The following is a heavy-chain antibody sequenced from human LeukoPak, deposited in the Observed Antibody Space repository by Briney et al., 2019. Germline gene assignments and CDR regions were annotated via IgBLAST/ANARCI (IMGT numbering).Heavy chain of an antibody. CDR2: IYNSGFT. CDR1: GFTVSSKY. CDR3: AKDYITGNYRYDPFDM. J-gene: IGHJ3*02. Sequence: GGSLRLSCAASGFTVSSKYMSWVRQAPGKGLEWVSLIYNSGFTYYADSVKGRFTISRDNSKNTLWLQMNSLGADDTALYYCAKDYITGNYRYDPFDMWGQGTMVTVSS. D-gene: IGHD1-14*01. V-gene: IGHV3-53*01.